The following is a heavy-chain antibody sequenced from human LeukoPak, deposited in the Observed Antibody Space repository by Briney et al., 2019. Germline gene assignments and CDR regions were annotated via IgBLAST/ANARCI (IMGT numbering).Heavy chain of an antibody. Sequence: SETLSLTCTVSGGSISSYYWSWIRQPAGKGLEWIGRIYTSGSTNYNPSLKSRVTISVDTSKNQFSLKLSSVTAADTAVYYCARGDLTSSSGCFDPWGQGTLVTVSS. J-gene: IGHJ5*02. D-gene: IGHD6-19*01. CDR2: IYTSGST. CDR3: ARGDLTSSSGCFDP. V-gene: IGHV4-4*07. CDR1: GGSISSYY.